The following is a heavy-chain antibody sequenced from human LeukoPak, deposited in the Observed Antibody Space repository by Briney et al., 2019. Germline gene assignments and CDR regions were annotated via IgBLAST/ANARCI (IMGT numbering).Heavy chain of an antibody. CDR1: GFTFSSYG. V-gene: IGHV3-23*01. CDR3: AKGHYYGSGSYWV. Sequence: GGTLRLSCAASGFTFSSYGMSWVRQAPGKGLEWVSAISGSGGSTYYADSVKGRFTTSRDNSKNTLYLQMNSLRAEDTAVYYCAKGHYYGSGSYWVWGQGTLVTVSS. D-gene: IGHD3-10*01. CDR2: ISGSGGST. J-gene: IGHJ4*02.